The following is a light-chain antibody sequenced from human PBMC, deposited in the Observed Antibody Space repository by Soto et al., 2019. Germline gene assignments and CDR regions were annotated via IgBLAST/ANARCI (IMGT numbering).Light chain of an antibody. J-gene: IGKJ1*01. CDR3: QKYESAPWT. CDR1: QGISNY. Sequence: DIPMTQSPSSLSASVGDRVTITCRASQGISNYLAWYQQKPERAPKLLIFAASRLQSGVPSRFSGSGSGTDFTLTISSLQPEDVATYYCQKYESAPWTFGQGTKVEIK. CDR2: AAS. V-gene: IGKV1-27*01.